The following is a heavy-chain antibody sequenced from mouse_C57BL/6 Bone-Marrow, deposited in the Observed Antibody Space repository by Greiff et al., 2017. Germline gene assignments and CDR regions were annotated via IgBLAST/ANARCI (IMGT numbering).Heavy chain of an antibody. CDR2: IYPGSGNT. Sequence: VQLQQSGAELVRPGASVKLSCKASGYTFTDYYINWVKQRPGQGLEWIARIYPGSGNTYYNEKFKGKATLTAEKSSSTAYMQLSSLTSKDSAVNFCARDRRSFDYWGQGTTLTVSS. CDR1: GYTFTDYY. J-gene: IGHJ2*01. CDR3: ARDRRSFDY. V-gene: IGHV1-76*01. D-gene: IGHD1-1*01.